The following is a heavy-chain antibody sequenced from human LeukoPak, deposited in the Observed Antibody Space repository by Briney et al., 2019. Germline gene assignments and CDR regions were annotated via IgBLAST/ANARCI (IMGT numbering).Heavy chain of an antibody. Sequence: GGSLRLSCAASGFTFSSYSMNWVRQAPGKGLEWVSAISGSGGSTYYADSVKGRFTISRDNSKNTLYLQMNSLRAEDTAVYYCAKANAGYSSGWADFDYWGQGTLVTVSS. CDR2: ISGSGGST. J-gene: IGHJ4*02. CDR1: GFTFSSYS. D-gene: IGHD6-19*01. V-gene: IGHV3-23*01. CDR3: AKANAGYSSGWADFDY.